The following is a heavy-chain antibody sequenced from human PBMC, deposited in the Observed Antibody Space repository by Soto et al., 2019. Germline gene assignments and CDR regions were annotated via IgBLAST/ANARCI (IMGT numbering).Heavy chain of an antibody. CDR2: IYYSGST. D-gene: IGHD3-22*01. CDR3: ARASSYDSSGPFDY. CDR1: CGSFSSGSYY. J-gene: IGHJ4*02. Sequence: LSLTCTVSCGSFSSGSYYWSWIRQPPGKGLEWIGYIYYSGSTNYNPSLKSRVTISVDTSKNQFSLKLSSVTAADTAVYYCARASSYDSSGPFDYWGQGTLVTVSS. V-gene: IGHV4-61*01.